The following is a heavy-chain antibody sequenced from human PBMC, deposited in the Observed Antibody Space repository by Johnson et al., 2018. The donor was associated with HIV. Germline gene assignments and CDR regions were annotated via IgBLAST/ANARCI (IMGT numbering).Heavy chain of an antibody. V-gene: IGHV3-9*01. CDR1: GFTFDDYA. Sequence: EVQLVESGGGLVQPGRSLRLSCAASGFTFDDYAMHWVRQAPGKGLEWVSGISGSGGNTYYADSVKGRFTVSRDNARNTLYLQMSSLRADDTAVYYCARRRLGNPTDDAFDIWGQGTKVTVSS. CDR2: ISGSGGNT. CDR3: ARRRLGNPTDDAFDI. J-gene: IGHJ3*02. D-gene: IGHD1-26*01.